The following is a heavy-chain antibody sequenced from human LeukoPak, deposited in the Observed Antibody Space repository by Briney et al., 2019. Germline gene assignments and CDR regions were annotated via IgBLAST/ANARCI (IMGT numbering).Heavy chain of an antibody. CDR1: GYTFTSYY. J-gene: IGHJ4*02. CDR2: INPSGGST. V-gene: IGHV1-46*01. D-gene: IGHD3-22*01. Sequence: ASVKVSCKASGYTFTSYYMHWVRQAPGQGLEWMGIINPSGGSTSYAQKFQGRVTMTRDTSTSTVYMELSRLRSDDTAVYYCARWENWYDSSGYPSEPFDYWGQGTLVTVSS. CDR3: ARWENWYDSSGYPSEPFDY.